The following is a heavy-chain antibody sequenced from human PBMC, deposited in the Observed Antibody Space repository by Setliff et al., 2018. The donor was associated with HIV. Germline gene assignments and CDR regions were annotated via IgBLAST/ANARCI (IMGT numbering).Heavy chain of an antibody. V-gene: IGHV4-34*01. J-gene: IGHJ4*02. Sequence: NPSETLSLTCTVYGTSFSGYYWNWIRKFPGKSLEWIGEINHNGTTTYSPSFKSRLNISVDVSKNQFSLRLASLSAADTAAYFCAAKPMIRGRPFSFWGQATLVTVSS. CDR1: GTSFSGYY. CDR3: AAKPMIRGRPFSF. CDR2: INHNGTT. D-gene: IGHD3-10*01.